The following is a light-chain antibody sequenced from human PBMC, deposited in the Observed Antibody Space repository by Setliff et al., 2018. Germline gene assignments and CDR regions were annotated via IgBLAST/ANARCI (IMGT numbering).Light chain of an antibody. Sequence: QSALTQPRSVSGSPGQSVTISCTGTSSDAGGYNYVSWYQQHPGKAHKLMIYDVSKRPSGVPDRFSGSKSGNTASLAITGLQAEDEADYYCQSYDSSLSGYVFGTGTKVTVL. CDR2: DVS. V-gene: IGLV2-11*01. CDR3: QSYDSSLSGYV. CDR1: SSDAGGYNY. J-gene: IGLJ1*01.